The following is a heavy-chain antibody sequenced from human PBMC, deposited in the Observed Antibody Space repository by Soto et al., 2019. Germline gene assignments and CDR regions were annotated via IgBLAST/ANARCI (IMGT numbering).Heavy chain of an antibody. D-gene: IGHD3-3*01. CDR2: ISKDGSVQ. J-gene: IGHJ1*01. V-gene: IGHV3-30-3*01. CDR3: ARSRSGAVPDSLGY. Sequence: QVQLVESGGRVVQPGRSLRLSCAASGFMFNRYAIHWVRQTPGKGLEWVAVISKDGSVQYYADSVRGRFIISRDKSKDTVHLEMNSLRVEDTAVFYCARSRSGAVPDSLGYWGQGTPVTVSS. CDR1: GFMFNRYA.